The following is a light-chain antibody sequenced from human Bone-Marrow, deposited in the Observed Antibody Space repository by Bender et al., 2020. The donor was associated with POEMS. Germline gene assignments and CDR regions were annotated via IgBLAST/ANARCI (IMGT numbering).Light chain of an antibody. Sequence: QSVLTQPPSASGTPGQRVTISCSGGSSNIGAHAVNWYQHLPGTAPKLLIYSSHRRPSGVSTRFSGSKSGNTASLTISGLQADDEADYYCSSYAAYNVLFGGGTKLTVL. CDR1: SSNIGAHA. V-gene: IGLV1-44*01. CDR3: SSYAAYNVL. CDR2: SSH. J-gene: IGLJ2*01.